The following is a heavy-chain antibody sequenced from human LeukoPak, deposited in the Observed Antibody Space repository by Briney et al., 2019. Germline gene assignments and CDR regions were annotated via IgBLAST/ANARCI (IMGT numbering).Heavy chain of an antibody. D-gene: IGHD6-19*01. V-gene: IGHV4-34*01. J-gene: IGHJ6*03. CDR3: ARGRLAVGYMDV. CDR1: GGSFSGYY. CDR2: INHSGST. Sequence: TSETLTLTCAVYGGSFSGYYWSWVRQPPGKGLEWIGEINHSGSTNYNPSLKSRVTISVKKTKKQFSLKLSSVTAADTAVYYCARGRLAVGYMDVWGKGTTVTVSS.